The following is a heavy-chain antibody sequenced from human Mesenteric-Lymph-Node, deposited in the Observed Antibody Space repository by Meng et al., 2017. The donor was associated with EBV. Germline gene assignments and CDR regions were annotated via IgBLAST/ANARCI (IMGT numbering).Heavy chain of an antibody. D-gene: IGHD4-17*01. CDR1: GFPFSSHT. J-gene: IGHJ4*02. CDR3: ASTDFDY. Sequence: VQLVESGGGLVKPVGSLRLSCAASGFPFSSHTLNWVRQTPGKGLEWVSSITSSSSYIYYADSVKGRFTISRDNAKNSLYLQMNSLRAEDTAIYYCASTDFDYWGQGTLVTVSS. V-gene: IGHV3-21*01. CDR2: ITSSSSYI.